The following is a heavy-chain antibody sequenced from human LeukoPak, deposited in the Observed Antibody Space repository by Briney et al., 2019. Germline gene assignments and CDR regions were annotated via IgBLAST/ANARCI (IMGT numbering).Heavy chain of an antibody. CDR2: ISGSGGST. Sequence: GSLRLSCAASGFTFSSYAMSWVRQAPGKGLERVSAISGSGGSTYYADSVKGRFTISRDNSKNTLYLQMNSLRAEDTAVYYCAKDGDSSGWYLIHYYGMDVWGQGTTVTVSS. D-gene: IGHD6-19*01. V-gene: IGHV3-23*01. J-gene: IGHJ6*02. CDR1: GFTFSSYA. CDR3: AKDGDSSGWYLIHYYGMDV.